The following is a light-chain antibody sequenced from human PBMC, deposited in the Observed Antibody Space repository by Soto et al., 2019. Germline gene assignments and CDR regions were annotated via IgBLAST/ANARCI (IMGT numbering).Light chain of an antibody. CDR3: QQYNNWPLT. CDR1: QSVSSR. CDR2: DAS. J-gene: IGKJ5*01. V-gene: IGKV3-15*01. Sequence: EIVMTQSPATLSVSPGERATLSCRASQSVSSRLAWYQQKRGQAPRLLIYDASTRATGIPARFSGSGSGTEFDLTISSLQSEDFAVYYCQQYNNWPLTFGQGTRLEIK.